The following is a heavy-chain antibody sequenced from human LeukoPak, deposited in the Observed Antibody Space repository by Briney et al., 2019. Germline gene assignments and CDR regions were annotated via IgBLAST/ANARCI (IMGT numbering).Heavy chain of an antibody. J-gene: IGHJ4*02. CDR1: GFTFTGYG. Sequence: GRSLRLACAASGFTFTGYGFHWVRQAPGRGLEWVTFVSDLGTTTFYADSVKGRFTISRDDSGNTLYLQMDSLGTEDTAIYYCAKDRTTSWTFDYLGQGTLVTVSS. CDR2: VSDLGTTT. V-gene: IGHV3-30*18. D-gene: IGHD2-2*01. CDR3: AKDRTTSWTFDY.